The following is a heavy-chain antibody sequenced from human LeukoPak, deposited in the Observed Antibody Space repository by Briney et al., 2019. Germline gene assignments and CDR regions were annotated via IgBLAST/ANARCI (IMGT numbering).Heavy chain of an antibody. V-gene: IGHV4-34*01. D-gene: IGHD2-2*02. CDR2: INHSGST. CDR3: ARWVLDCSSTSCYKTVGYYYYGMDV. J-gene: IGHJ6*02. CDR1: GGSFSGYY. Sequence: PSETLSLTCAVYGGSFSGYYWSWIRQPPGKGLEWIGEINHSGSTNYNPSLKSRVTISVDTSKNQFSLKLSSVTAADTAVYYCARWVLDCSSTSCYKTVGYYYYGMDVWGQGTTVTVSS.